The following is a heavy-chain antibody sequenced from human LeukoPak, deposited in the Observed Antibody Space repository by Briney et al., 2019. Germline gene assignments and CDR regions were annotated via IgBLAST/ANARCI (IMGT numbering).Heavy chain of an antibody. CDR2: INHSGST. J-gene: IGHJ4*02. V-gene: IGHV4-34*01. CDR3: ARVGIVVVPAALDY. CDR1: GGSFSGYY. Sequence: SETLSLTCAVYGGSFSGYYWSWIRQPPGKGLEWIGEINHSGSTNYNPSLKSRATISVDTSKNQFSLKLSSVTAADTAVYYCARVGIVVVPAALDYWGQGTLVTVS. D-gene: IGHD2-2*01.